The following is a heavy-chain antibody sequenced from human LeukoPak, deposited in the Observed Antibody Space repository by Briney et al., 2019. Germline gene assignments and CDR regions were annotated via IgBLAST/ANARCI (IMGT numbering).Heavy chain of an antibody. CDR1: GGTFSSYA. Sequence: GASVKVSCKASGGTFSSYAISWVRQAPGQGLEWMGRIIPILGIANYAQKSQGRVTITADKSTSTAYMELSSLRSEDTAVYYCARDNGYCSGGSCYFDYWGQGTLVAVSS. J-gene: IGHJ4*02. V-gene: IGHV1-69*04. CDR3: ARDNGYCSGGSCYFDY. D-gene: IGHD2-15*01. CDR2: IIPILGIA.